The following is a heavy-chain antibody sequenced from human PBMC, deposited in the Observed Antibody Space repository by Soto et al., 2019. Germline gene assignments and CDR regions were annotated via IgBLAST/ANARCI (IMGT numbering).Heavy chain of an antibody. Sequence: GGSLRLSCAASGFSFSSYAMSWVRQAPGKGLEWVSAISGSGGSTYYADSVKGRFTISRDNSKNTLYLQMNSLRAEDTAVYYCAKSQPATTYGTHFDYWGQGTLVTVSS. D-gene: IGHD6-25*01. CDR2: ISGSGGST. CDR1: GFSFSSYA. J-gene: IGHJ4*02. V-gene: IGHV3-23*01. CDR3: AKSQPATTYGTHFDY.